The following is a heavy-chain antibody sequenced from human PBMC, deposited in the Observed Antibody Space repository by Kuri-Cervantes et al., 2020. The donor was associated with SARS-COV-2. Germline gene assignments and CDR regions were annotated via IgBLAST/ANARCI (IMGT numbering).Heavy chain of an antibody. J-gene: IGHJ5*02. CDR1: GYTLTELS. Sequence: ASVKVSCKVSGYTLTELSMHWVRQAPGKGLEWMGGFDPEDGETIYAQKFQGRVTMTEDTSTDTAYMELSSLRSEDTAVYYCATTTVLGPTRRSWFDPWGQGTLVTVSS. D-gene: IGHD6-6*01. CDR3: ATTTVLGPTRRSWFDP. V-gene: IGHV1-24*01. CDR2: FDPEDGET.